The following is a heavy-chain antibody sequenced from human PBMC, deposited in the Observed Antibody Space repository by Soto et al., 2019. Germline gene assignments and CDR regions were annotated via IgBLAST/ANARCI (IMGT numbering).Heavy chain of an antibody. D-gene: IGHD3-22*01. CDR2: IIPMSGTA. J-gene: IGHJ6*02. CDR3: ARTPRYDSIGYWDV. V-gene: IGHV1-69*01. CDR1: GGSFRSYG. Sequence: QVQLVQSGAEVKKPGSSVNVSCKASGGSFRSYGINWVRQAPGQGLEWMGGIIPMSGTAHYAQKFQGIVTITADESTSTAYMELSSLRSEDTAVYYCARTPRYDSIGYWDVWGQGTTV.